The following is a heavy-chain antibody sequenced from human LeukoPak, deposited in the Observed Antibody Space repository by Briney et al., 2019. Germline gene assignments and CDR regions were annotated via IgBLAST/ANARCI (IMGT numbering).Heavy chain of an antibody. D-gene: IGHD2-21*02. J-gene: IGHJ4*02. Sequence: SETLSLTCTVSGGSISSYYWSWIRQPPGKGLEWIGYIYYSGSTNYNPSLKSRVTISVDTSKNQFSLKLSSVTAADTAVYYCARMEGEETYCGGDCYSYYFDYWGQGTLVTVSS. CDR1: GGSISSYY. CDR3: ARMEGEETYCGGDCYSYYFDY. V-gene: IGHV4-59*08. CDR2: IYYSGST.